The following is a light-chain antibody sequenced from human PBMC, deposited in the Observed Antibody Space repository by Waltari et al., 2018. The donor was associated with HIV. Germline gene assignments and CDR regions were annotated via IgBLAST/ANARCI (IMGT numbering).Light chain of an antibody. CDR1: NIRAKN. J-gene: IGLJ2*01. CDR3: QVWDGGSVHVI. V-gene: IGLV3-21*02. CDR2: DDT. Sequence: SYVLTQPPSVSVAPGQTATITRGGNNIRAKNVPWYQQTPGQAPVLVVYDDTYRPSGIPERFSGSNSGNTATLTISRVEDGDEADYYCQVWDGGSVHVIFGGGTKLTVL.